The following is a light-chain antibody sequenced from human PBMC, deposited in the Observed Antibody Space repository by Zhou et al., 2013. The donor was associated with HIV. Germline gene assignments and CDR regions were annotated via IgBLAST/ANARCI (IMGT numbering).Light chain of an antibody. CDR2: DVT. CDR3: CSYTSVSTHVV. Sequence: QSALTQPASVSGSPGQSITISCTGTSSDIGGYPFVSWYQQHPGKAPKLIIYDVTNRPSGVSDRFSGSKSGNTASLTVSGLQAEDEADYYCCSYTSVSTHVVFGGGTKLAVL. CDR1: SSDIGGYPF. V-gene: IGLV2-14*03. J-gene: IGLJ2*01.